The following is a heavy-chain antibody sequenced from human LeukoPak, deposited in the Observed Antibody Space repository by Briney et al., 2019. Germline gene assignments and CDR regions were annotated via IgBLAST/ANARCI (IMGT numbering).Heavy chain of an antibody. Sequence: PSQTLSLTCTVSGGSISSGGYYWSWIRQHPGKGLEWIGYIYYSGSTYYNPSLKSRVTISVDTSKNQFSLKLSSVTAADTAVYYCARAPLNYGVGPVWFDPWGQGTLVTVSS. J-gene: IGHJ5*02. CDR3: ARAPLNYGVGPVWFDP. CDR1: GGSISSGGYY. CDR2: IYYSGST. D-gene: IGHD4-17*01. V-gene: IGHV4-31*03.